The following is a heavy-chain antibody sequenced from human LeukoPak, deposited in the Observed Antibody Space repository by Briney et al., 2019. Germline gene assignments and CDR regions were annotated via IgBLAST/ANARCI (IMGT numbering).Heavy chain of an antibody. V-gene: IGHV4-39*07. CDR3: AREHYGELTFDY. Sequence: SSETLSLTCFVSGGSVSSSRNYWGWIRQSPGKGLEWIGSINYSGNTYYNASLKSRVTISVDTSKNQFSLKLSSVTATDTAVYYCAREHYGELTFDYWGQGTLVTVSS. CDR1: GGSVSSSRNY. CDR2: INYSGNT. D-gene: IGHD4-17*01. J-gene: IGHJ4*02.